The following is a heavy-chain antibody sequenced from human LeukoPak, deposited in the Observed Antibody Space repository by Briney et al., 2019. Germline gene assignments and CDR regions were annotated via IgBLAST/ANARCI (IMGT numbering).Heavy chain of an antibody. CDR2: IKQDGSDK. CDR3: ARDGSGRVPEMSAPDY. Sequence: PGGSLRLSCAASGFTFRNNWMSWVRQAPGKGLEWVANIKQDGSDKNYVDSVKGRFTISRDNAKNSLYLQMNSLRAEDTAVYYCARDGSGRVPEMSAPDYWGQGTLVTVSS. D-gene: IGHD3-10*01. CDR1: GFTFRNNW. J-gene: IGHJ4*02. V-gene: IGHV3-7*01.